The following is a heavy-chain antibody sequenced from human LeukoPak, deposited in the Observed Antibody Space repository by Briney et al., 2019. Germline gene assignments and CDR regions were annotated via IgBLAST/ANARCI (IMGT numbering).Heavy chain of an antibody. CDR2: INPNRGGT. Sequence: GASVKVSCKASGYTFTGYYMHWVRQAPGPGLEWMGWINPNRGGTNYAQQFQGRVTMTRDTTISPAYLEPSRLRSDDTAVYYCARGIVVVPAPSDYMDVWGKGTTVTVPS. V-gene: IGHV1-2*02. CDR3: ARGIVVVPAPSDYMDV. J-gene: IGHJ6*03. CDR1: GYTFTGYY. D-gene: IGHD2-2*01.